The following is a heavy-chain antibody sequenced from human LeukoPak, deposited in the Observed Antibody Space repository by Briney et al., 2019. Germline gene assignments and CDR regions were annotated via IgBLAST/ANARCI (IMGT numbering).Heavy chain of an antibody. J-gene: IGHJ1*01. V-gene: IGHV3-23*01. CDR2: ISSSGANT. Sequence: GGSLRLSCAASGFAFSNYAITWVRQAPGKGLEWVSTISSSGANTYYADSVRGRFTISRDNSKNTLYLQMNSLRAEDTAVYYCAKDGHYDSSGFTLQYWGQGTLVTVSS. CDR1: GFAFSNYA. CDR3: AKDGHYDSSGFTLQY. D-gene: IGHD3-22*01.